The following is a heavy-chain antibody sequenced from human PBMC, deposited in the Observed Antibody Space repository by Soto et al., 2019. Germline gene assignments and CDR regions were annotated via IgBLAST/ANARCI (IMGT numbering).Heavy chain of an antibody. CDR3: VRYFVAGSPITFDY. V-gene: IGHV4-31*03. CDR1: GGSISSGGYY. D-gene: IGHD6-19*01. CDR2: IYYSGST. J-gene: IGHJ4*02. Sequence: SETLSLTCTVSGGSISSGGYYWSWIRQHPGKGLEWIGYIYYSGSTYYNPSLKSRVTISVDTSKNQFSLKLSSVTAADTAVYYCVRYFVAGSPITFDYWGQGTLVTVSS.